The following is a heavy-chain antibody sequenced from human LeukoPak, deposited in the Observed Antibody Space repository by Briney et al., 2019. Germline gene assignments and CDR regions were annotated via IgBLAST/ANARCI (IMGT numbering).Heavy chain of an antibody. CDR3: ARQRAYQLLYWNYYYYGMDV. J-gene: IGHJ6*02. CDR1: GGSISSYY. V-gene: IGHV4-59*01. CDR2: IYYSGST. D-gene: IGHD2-2*02. Sequence: TSETLSLTCTVSGGSISSYYWSWIRQPPGKGLEWIGYIYYSGSTNYNPSLKSRVTISVDTSKNQFSLKLSSVTAADTAVYYCARQRAYQLLYWNYYYYGMDVWGQGTTVTVSS.